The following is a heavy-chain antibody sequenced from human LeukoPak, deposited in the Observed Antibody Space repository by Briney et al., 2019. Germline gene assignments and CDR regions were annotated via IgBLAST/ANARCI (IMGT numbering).Heavy chain of an antibody. CDR3: AKDRVYCSGGSCYPVKDAFDI. J-gene: IGHJ3*02. V-gene: IGHV3-23*01. CDR2: ISGSGGST. D-gene: IGHD2-15*01. Sequence: GGSPRLSCAASGFTFSSYAMSWVRQAPGKGLEWVSAISGSGGSTYYADSVKGRFTISRDNSKNTLYLQMNSLRAEDTAVYYCAKDRVYCSGGSCYPVKDAFDIWGQGTMVTVSS. CDR1: GFTFSSYA.